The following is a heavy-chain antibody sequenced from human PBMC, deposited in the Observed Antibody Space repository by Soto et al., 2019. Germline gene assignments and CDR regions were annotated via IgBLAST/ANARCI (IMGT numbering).Heavy chain of an antibody. V-gene: IGHV4-4*02. J-gene: IGHJ6*04. CDR1: GGSISSSNW. CDR2: IYHSGST. CDR3: AREKVLKYRSPSLTYYSGRDV. Sequence: QVQLQESGPGLVKPSGTLSLTCAVSGGSISSSNWWSWVRQPPGKGLEWIGEIYHSGSTTYNPSLKSRVTLSVDMSKIQFSLKLSSVTSADTAVYYCAREKVLKYRSPSLTYYSGRDVGGKGTTVTVCS. D-gene: IGHD6-6*01.